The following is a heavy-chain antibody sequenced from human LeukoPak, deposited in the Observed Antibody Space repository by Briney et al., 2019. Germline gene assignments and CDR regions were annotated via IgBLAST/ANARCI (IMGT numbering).Heavy chain of an antibody. D-gene: IGHD3-10*01. CDR3: AREDYGSSLYYYYMDV. J-gene: IGHJ6*03. CDR1: GGSISSYY. V-gene: IGHV4-4*07. CDR2: IYTSGST. Sequence: SETLSLTCTVSGGSISSYYWSWIRQPAGKGLEWIGRIYTSGSTNYNPSLKSRVTMSVDTSKNQFSLKLSSVTAADTAVYYCAREDYGSSLYYYYMDVWGKGTTVTISS.